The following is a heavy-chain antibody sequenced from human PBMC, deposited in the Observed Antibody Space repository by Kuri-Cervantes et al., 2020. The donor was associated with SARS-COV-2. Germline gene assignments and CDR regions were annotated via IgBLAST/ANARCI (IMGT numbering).Heavy chain of an antibody. V-gene: IGHV2-70*01. Sequence: SGPTLVQPTQTLTLTCTFSGFSLSTSGMCVSWIRQPPGKALEWLALIDWDDDKYYSTSLKTRLTISKDTSKNQVVLTMTNMDPVDTATYYCARTTYYYGSGSYYSDWGQGTLVTVSS. CDR3: ARTTYYYGSGSYYSD. D-gene: IGHD3-10*01. CDR1: GFSLSTSGMC. J-gene: IGHJ4*02. CDR2: IDWDDDK.